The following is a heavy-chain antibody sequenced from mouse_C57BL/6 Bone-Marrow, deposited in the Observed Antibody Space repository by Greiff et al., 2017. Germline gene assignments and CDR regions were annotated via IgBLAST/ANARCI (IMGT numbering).Heavy chain of an antibody. CDR2: IHPNSGST. V-gene: IGHV1-64*01. CDR3: ARAMDY. Sequence: QVQLQQPGAELVKPGASVKLSCKASGYTFTSYWMHWVKQRPGQGLEWIGMIHPNSGSTNYNEKFKGKATLTAEKSSSTAYMQLSSLTSEDSAVYFCARAMDYWGQGTSVTVSS. J-gene: IGHJ4*01. CDR1: GYTFTSYW.